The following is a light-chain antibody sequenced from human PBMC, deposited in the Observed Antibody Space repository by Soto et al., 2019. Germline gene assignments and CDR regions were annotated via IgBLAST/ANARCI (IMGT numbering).Light chain of an antibody. CDR1: SSDVGGYNY. J-gene: IGLJ3*02. Sequence: QSVLTQPASVSGSPGQSITISCTGTSSDVGGYNYVSCYQQHPGKAPKLMIYDVSNRPSGVSNRFSGSKSGNTASLTISGLQAEDEADYYCSSYTSSSALVFGGGTKVTVL. CDR3: SSYTSSSALV. CDR2: DVS. V-gene: IGLV2-14*01.